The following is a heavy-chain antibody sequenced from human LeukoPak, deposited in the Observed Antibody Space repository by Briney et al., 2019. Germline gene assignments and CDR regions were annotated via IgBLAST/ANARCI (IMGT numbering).Heavy chain of an antibody. D-gene: IGHD3-10*01. J-gene: IGHJ4*02. CDR3: VRDNYGVDY. Sequence: GGSLRLSCAGSGFTFSRYWMQWVRQAPGQGLVWVSHINSDGSSTTYADSVKGRFTTSRDNAKNTLYLQMNSLRAEDTAVYYCVRDNYGVDYWGQGTLVTVSS. CDR1: GFTFSRYW. CDR2: INSDGSST. V-gene: IGHV3-74*03.